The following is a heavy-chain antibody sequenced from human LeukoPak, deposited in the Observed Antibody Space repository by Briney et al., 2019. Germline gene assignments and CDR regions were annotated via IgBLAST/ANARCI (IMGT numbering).Heavy chain of an antibody. J-gene: IGHJ4*02. CDR2: IYSGGTT. Sequence: PGGSLTLSCAASGFTVSSNYMSWVRQAPGKGLEWVSVIYSGGTTYYADSVKGRFTISRDNSKNPLYLKMNSLSAEDTAVYYCARAVSVAGPFDYWGQGTLVTVSS. CDR3: ARAVSVAGPFDY. CDR1: GFTVSSNY. V-gene: IGHV3-66*01. D-gene: IGHD6-19*01.